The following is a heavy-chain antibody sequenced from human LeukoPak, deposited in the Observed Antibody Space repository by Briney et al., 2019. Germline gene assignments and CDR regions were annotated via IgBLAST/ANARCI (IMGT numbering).Heavy chain of an antibody. Sequence: AGGSLRLSCAASGFTFSSYSMNWVRQAPGKGLEWVSSISSSSSYIYYADSVKGRFTISRDNAKNSLYLQMNSLRAEDTAVYYCARDLVGAIDWFDPWGQGTLVTVSS. CDR3: ARDLVGAIDWFDP. J-gene: IGHJ5*02. CDR1: GFTFSSYS. CDR2: ISSSSSYI. V-gene: IGHV3-21*01. D-gene: IGHD1-26*01.